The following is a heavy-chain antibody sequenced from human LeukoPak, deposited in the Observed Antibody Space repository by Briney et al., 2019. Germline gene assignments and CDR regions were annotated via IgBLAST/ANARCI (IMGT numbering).Heavy chain of an antibody. CDR3: AREIGSSWYENWFDP. V-gene: IGHV1-2*02. Sequence: ASVKVSCKASGYTFTVYYMHWVRQAPGQGLEWMGWINPNSGGTNYAQKFQGRVTMTRDTSISTAYMELSRLRSDDTAVYYCAREIGSSWYENWFDPWGQGTLVPVSS. CDR1: GYTFTVYY. D-gene: IGHD6-13*01. J-gene: IGHJ5*02. CDR2: INPNSGGT.